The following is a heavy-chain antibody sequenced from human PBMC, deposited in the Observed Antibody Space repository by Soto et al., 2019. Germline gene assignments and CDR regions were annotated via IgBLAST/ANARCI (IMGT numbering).Heavy chain of an antibody. CDR3: SRVWYDGNSGAFDI. D-gene: IGHD3-10*01. CDR2: ISTYNGNT. CDR1: GYNFILHG. V-gene: IGHV1-18*01. Sequence: QGQLVQSVGEVKKPGASLKVSCKASGYNFILHGISWVRQAPGQGLEWMGWISTYNGNTNYAQNSQDRVTTTTDPCTSTVNMELRSLRSDDTAVYYCSRVWYDGNSGAFDIWGQGTKVTVSS. J-gene: IGHJ3*02.